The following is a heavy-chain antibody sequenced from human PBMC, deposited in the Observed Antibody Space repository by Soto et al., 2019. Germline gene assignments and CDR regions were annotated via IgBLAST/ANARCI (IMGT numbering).Heavy chain of an antibody. Sequence: EVQLLESGGDLVQPGGSLRLSCAASGLIFSSYAMAWVRQAPGKGLEWVSSISTSGGNTYYADSVKGRFTISRDNSDNTLYLQMNSLRAEDTAVYYCVKDQFMGIQDALDMWGQGTMVTVSS. D-gene: IGHD5-18*01. J-gene: IGHJ3*02. V-gene: IGHV3-23*01. CDR1: GLIFSSYA. CDR3: VKDQFMGIQDALDM. CDR2: ISTSGGNT.